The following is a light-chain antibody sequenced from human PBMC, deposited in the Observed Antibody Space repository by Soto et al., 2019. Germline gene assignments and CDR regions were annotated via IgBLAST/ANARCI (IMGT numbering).Light chain of an antibody. J-gene: IGKJ1*01. CDR3: QQYRDWPQT. V-gene: IGKV3-20*01. Sequence: EIVLTQSPGTLSLSPGERATLSCRASQSVSNNYLAWYQQKPGQAPRLLIYGASNRATGIPDTFSGSGSETAFTLTISSLQSDDFAVYYCQQYRDWPQTFGQGTKVDIK. CDR2: GAS. CDR1: QSVSNNY.